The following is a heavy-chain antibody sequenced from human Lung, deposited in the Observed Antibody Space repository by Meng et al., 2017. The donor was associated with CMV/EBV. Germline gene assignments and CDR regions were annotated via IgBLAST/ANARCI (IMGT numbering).Heavy chain of an antibody. J-gene: IGHJ1*01. D-gene: IGHD3-10*01. CDR3: LRRSGGSV. V-gene: IGHV4-4*02. CDR1: GDSITNHNW. CDR2: IPHRGSS. Sequence: HVELGESGPALVKPSETLSLTCAVSGDSITNHNWWAWVRQPPGKGLEWIGEIPHRGSSAYNPSLKSRVSMSIDKSKNQFSLKLTSVTAADTAVYHCLRRSGGSVWGQGTLVTVSS.